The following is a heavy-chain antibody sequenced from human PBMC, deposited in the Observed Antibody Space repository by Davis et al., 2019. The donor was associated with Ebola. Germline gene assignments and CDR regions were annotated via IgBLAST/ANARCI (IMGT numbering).Heavy chain of an antibody. V-gene: IGHV3-11*01. CDR3: ARGDRSNYIVVVPAADFDY. CDR1: GFTFSDYY. CDR2: ISSSGSTI. J-gene: IGHJ4*02. Sequence: PGGSLRLSCAASGFTFSDYYMSWIRQAPGKGLEWVSYISSSGSTIYYADSVKGRFTISRDNAKNSLYLQMNSLRAEDTAVYYCARGDRSNYIVVVPAADFDYWGQGTLVTVSS. D-gene: IGHD2-2*01.